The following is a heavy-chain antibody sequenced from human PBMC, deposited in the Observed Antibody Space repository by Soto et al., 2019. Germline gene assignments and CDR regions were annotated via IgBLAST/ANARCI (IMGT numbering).Heavy chain of an antibody. CDR3: ATSYDSGFDP. CDR1: GYSFSTYD. D-gene: IGHD3-3*01. CDR2: ISPKNGNT. Sequence: ASVKVSCKASGYSFSTYDISWRRPAPGQGPEWMGRISPKNGNTNYAQNFQDRVTMTADTSSSTAYMELRVLRSDDTAKYYCATSYDSGFDPWGQGTLVTVSS. V-gene: IGHV1-18*04. J-gene: IGHJ5*02.